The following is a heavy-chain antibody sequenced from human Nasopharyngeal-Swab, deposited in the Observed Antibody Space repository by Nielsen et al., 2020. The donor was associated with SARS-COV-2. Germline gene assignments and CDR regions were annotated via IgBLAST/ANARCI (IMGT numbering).Heavy chain of an antibody. CDR2: ITSSSSTR. CDR3: ARVDSASHRQIRYYNYYYMDV. D-gene: IGHD1-26*01. V-gene: IGHV3-48*01. J-gene: IGHJ6*03. Sequence: GESLKISCAASGFAFSDYSMDWVRQAPGKGLEWVSYITSSSSTRYYADSVKGRFTVSRDNAKNSLYLQMNSLRTEDTAVYYCARVDSASHRQIRYYNYYYMDVWGKGTTVTVSS. CDR1: GFAFSDYS.